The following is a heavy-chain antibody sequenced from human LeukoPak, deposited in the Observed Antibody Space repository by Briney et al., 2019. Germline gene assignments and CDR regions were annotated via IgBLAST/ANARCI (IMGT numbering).Heavy chain of an antibody. D-gene: IGHD1-26*01. CDR2: ISSSCSYI. CDR1: GFTFSSYS. CDR3: ARVRDSGYFDY. J-gene: IGHJ4*02. Sequence: GGSLRLSCAASGFTFSSYSMNWVRQAPGKGLEWVSSISSSCSYIYYADSVKGRFTISRDNAKNSLYLQMNSLRAEDTAVYYCARVRDSGYFDYWGQGTLVTVSS. V-gene: IGHV3-21*01.